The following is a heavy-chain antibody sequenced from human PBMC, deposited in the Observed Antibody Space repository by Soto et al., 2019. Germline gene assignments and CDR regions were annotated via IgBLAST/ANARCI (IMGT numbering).Heavy chain of an antibody. V-gene: IGHV4-4*07. CDR3: ARDSGWYRAVDY. Sequence: SETLSLTCTVPGGSISGYYWGWVRQPAGKGLEWVGRIYSDGTTNYNPSLKSRVTMSVDTSKNQFSLKLSSVTAADTAVYYCARDSGWYRAVDYWGQGTLVTVSS. CDR1: GGSISGYY. J-gene: IGHJ4*02. CDR2: IYSDGTT. D-gene: IGHD6-19*01.